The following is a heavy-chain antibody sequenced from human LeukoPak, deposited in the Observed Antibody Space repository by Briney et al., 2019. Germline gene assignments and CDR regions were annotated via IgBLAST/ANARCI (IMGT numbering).Heavy chain of an antibody. V-gene: IGHV3-74*01. CDR2: IKGDGTTT. CDR1: GFTFRNHW. D-gene: IGHD1-14*01. CDR3: ARDAAGLDY. Sequence: PGGSLRLSCAASGFTFRNHWMHWVRQAPGRGLVWVSRIKGDGTTTVYADSGKGRFTISRDNAKNTVYLQVNSLKDEDTGVYYCARDAAGLDYWGQGTLVAVSS. J-gene: IGHJ4*02.